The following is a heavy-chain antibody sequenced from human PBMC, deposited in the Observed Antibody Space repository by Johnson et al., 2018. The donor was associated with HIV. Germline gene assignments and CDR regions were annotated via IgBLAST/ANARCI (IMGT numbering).Heavy chain of an antibody. CDR2: ISYDGSNK. J-gene: IGHJ3*02. CDR1: GFTFSSYA. Sequence: VQLVESGGGVVQPGRSLRLSCAASGFTFSSYAMHWVRQAPGKGLEWVAVISYDGSNKYFGDSVKGRFTISRDNSKNTLYLQMNSLRAEDTAVYYCAKDKDAFDIWGQGTMVTVSS. V-gene: IGHV3-30-3*01. CDR3: AKDKDAFDI.